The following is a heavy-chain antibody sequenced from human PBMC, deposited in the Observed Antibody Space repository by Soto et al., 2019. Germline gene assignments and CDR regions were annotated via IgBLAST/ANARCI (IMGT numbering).Heavy chain of an antibody. CDR3: AKDRYSYGYYYYGMDV. D-gene: IGHD5-18*01. CDR2: ISYDGSNK. Sequence: GGSLRLSCAASGFTFSSYGMHWVRQAPGKGLEWVAVISYDGSNKYYADSVEGRFTISRDNSKNTLYLQMNSLRAEDTAVYYCAKDRYSYGYYYYGMDVWGQGTTVTVSS. CDR1: GFTFSSYG. J-gene: IGHJ6*02. V-gene: IGHV3-30*18.